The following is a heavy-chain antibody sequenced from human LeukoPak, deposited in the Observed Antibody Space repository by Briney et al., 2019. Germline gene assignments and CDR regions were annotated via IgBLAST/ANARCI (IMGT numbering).Heavy chain of an antibody. CDR3: ARDVGYCSGGSCYSWIY. V-gene: IGHV3-21*01. D-gene: IGHD2-15*01. CDR1: GFTFSSYR. J-gene: IGHJ4*02. Sequence: GGSWRLSWAASGFTFSSYRMNWVRQAPGKGLEWASSISSSSSYIYYADSVKGRFTISRDNAKNSLYLQMNSLRAEDTAVYYCARDVGYCSGGSCYSWIYWGQGTLVTVSS. CDR2: ISSSSSYI.